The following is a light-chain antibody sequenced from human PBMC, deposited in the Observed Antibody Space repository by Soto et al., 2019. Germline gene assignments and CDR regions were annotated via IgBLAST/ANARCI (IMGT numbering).Light chain of an antibody. CDR1: SSDVGGYNY. CDR2: VVS. Sequence: QSALTQPRSVSGSPGQSVTISCSGTSSDVGGYNYVSWYQQHPGKAPKVMIYVVSQRPSGVPDRFSGSKSGNTASLTISGLQAEDEADYYCCSYAGTYIYVFGSGTKLTVL. J-gene: IGLJ1*01. CDR3: CSYAGTYIYV. V-gene: IGLV2-11*01.